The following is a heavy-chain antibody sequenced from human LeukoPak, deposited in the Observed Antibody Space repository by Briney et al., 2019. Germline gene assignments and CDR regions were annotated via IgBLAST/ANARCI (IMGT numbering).Heavy chain of an antibody. CDR1: GGSISSSYYY. CDR3: ARVGGYPETTFDY. V-gene: IGHV4-39*07. D-gene: IGHD3-22*01. J-gene: IGHJ4*02. CDR2: IYYSGST. Sequence: SETLSLTCTVSGGSISSSYYYWGWIRQPPGKGLEWIGSIYYSGSTYYNPSLKSRVTISVDRSKNQFSLKLSSVTAADTAVYYCARVGGYPETTFDYWGQGTLVTVSS.